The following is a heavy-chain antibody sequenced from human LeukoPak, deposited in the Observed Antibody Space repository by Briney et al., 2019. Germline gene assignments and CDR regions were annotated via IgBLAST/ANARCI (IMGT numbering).Heavy chain of an antibody. Sequence: GGSLRLSCAASGFTFSSYGMHWVRQAPGKGLEWVAFIRYDGSNKYYADSVKGRFTISRDNSKNTLYLQMNSLRAEDTAVYYCAKDPGYSSGWYNTPDSSWGQGTLVTVSS. V-gene: IGHV3-30*02. CDR3: AKDPGYSSGWYNTPDSS. D-gene: IGHD6-19*01. J-gene: IGHJ4*02. CDR2: IRYDGSNK. CDR1: GFTFSSYG.